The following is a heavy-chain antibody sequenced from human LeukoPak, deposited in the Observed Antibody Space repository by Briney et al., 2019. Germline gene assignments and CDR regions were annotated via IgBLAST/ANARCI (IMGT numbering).Heavy chain of an antibody. V-gene: IGHV4-59*01. J-gene: IGHJ6*03. CDR2: IYYSGST. CDR3: ARVDYRGAKNYYYYYYMDV. Sequence: SETLSLTCTVSGGSISSYYWSWIRQPPGKGLEWIGYIYYSGSTNYNPSLKSRVTISVDTSKNRFSLKLSSVTAADTAVYYCARVDYRGAKNYYYYYYMDVWGKGTTVTISS. CDR1: GGSISSYY. D-gene: IGHD3-10*01.